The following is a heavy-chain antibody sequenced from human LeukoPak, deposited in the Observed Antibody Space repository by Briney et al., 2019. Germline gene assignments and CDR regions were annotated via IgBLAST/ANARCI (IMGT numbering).Heavy chain of an antibody. CDR1: GFTFSSYA. CDR3: ARARWTWAFPFDY. D-gene: IGHD2-15*01. J-gene: IGHJ4*02. V-gene: IGHV3-30-3*01. Sequence: GGSLRLSCAASGFTFSSYAMHWVRQAPGKGLEWVAVISYDGSNKYYADSVKGRFTISRDNSKNTLYLQMNSLRAEDTAVYYCARARWTWAFPFDYWGQGTLVTVSS. CDR2: ISYDGSNK.